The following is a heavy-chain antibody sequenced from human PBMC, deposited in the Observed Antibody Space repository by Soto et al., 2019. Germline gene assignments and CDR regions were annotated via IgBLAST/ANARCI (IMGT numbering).Heavy chain of an antibody. D-gene: IGHD2-15*01. J-gene: IGHJ4*02. CDR1: GYTVTGYY. V-gene: IGHV1-2*04. CDR3: ATVREGYCSGGSCYPPHFDY. Sequence: QVQLVQSGAEVKEPRASVKVSCKASGYTVTGYYMHWVRQAPGQGLEWMGWINPNSGGTNYAQKFQGWVTMTRDTSIITAYMELSRLRSDDTAVYYCATVREGYCSGGSCYPPHFDYWGQGTLVTVSS. CDR2: INPNSGGT.